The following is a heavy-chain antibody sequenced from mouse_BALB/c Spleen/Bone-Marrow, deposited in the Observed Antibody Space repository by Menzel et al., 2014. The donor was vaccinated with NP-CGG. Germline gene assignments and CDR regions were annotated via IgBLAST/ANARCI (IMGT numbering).Heavy chain of an antibody. V-gene: IGHV1-54*01. Sequence: QVQLKQSGAELVRPGTSVKVSCKASGYAFTNYLIEWVKQRPGQGLEWIGVLNPGSGGTNYNEKFKGKATLTADKSSSSAYMQLSSLTSDDSAVYFCARRIYYAMGYWGQDTTLTVSS. CDR3: ARRIYYAMGY. CDR1: GYAFTNYL. J-gene: IGHJ2*01. D-gene: IGHD2-1*01. CDR2: LNPGSGGT.